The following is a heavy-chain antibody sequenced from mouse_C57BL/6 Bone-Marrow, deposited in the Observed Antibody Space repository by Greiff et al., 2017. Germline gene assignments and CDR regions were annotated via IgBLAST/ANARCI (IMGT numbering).Heavy chain of an antibody. J-gene: IGHJ2*01. D-gene: IGHD1-1*01. V-gene: IGHV1-15*01. CDR3: TRGATVVAVDY. CDR1: GYKFTDYE. Sequence: QVQLQQSGAELVRPGASVTLSCKASGYKFTDYEMHWVKQTPVHGLEWIGAIDPETGGTAYNQKFKGKAILTADKSSSTAYMELRSLTSEDSAVYYCTRGATVVAVDYWGQGTTLTVSS. CDR2: IDPETGGT.